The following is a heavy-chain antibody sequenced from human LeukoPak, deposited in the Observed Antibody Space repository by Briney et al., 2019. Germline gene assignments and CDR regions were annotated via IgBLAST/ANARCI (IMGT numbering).Heavy chain of an antibody. V-gene: IGHV1-69*13. CDR1: GGTFSSYA. D-gene: IGHD1-7*01. Sequence: SVKVSCKASGGTFSSYAISWVRQAPGQGLEWMGGIIPIFGTANYAQKFQGRVTITADESTSTAYMELSSLRSEDTAVYYCARTTRGVYNWNLNFDYWGQGTLVTVSS. J-gene: IGHJ4*02. CDR3: ARTTRGVYNWNLNFDY. CDR2: IIPIFGTA.